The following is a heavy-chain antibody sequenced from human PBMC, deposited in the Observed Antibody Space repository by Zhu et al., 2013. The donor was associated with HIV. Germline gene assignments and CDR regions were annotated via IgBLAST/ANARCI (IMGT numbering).Heavy chain of an antibody. V-gene: IGHV1-46*01. CDR1: GYTFTSYY. D-gene: IGHD3-3*01. J-gene: IGHJ4*02. CDR2: INPSGGST. Sequence: QVQLVQSGAEVKKPGASVKVSCKASGYTFTSYYMHWVRQAPGQGLEWMGIINPSGGSTSYAQKFQGRVTMTRDTSTSTVYMELSSLRSEDTAVYYCARGRLRAAVGPYEDYWGQGTLVTVSS. CDR3: ARGRLRAAVGPYEDY.